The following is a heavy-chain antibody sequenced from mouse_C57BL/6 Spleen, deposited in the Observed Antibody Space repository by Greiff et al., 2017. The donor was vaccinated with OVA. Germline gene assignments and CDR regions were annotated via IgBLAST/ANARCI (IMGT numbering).Heavy chain of an antibody. CDR1: GYTFTSYW. CDR2: IDPSDSET. D-gene: IGHD2-1*01. CDR3: ARGDYGNYEDWFAY. J-gene: IGHJ3*01. Sequence: QVQLQQPGAELVRPGSSVKLSCKASGYTFTSYWMHWVKQRPIQGLEWIGNIDPSDSETHYNQKFKDKATLTVDKSSSTAYMQLSSLTSEDSAVYYCARGDYGNYEDWFAYWGQGTLVTVSA. V-gene: IGHV1-52*01.